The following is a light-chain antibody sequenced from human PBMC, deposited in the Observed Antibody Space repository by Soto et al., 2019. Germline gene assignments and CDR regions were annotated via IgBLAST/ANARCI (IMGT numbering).Light chain of an antibody. Sequence: DIHMTQSPSSLSVSVGDRVTITCRTSQNINAWLAWYQQRPGQAPKLLIYDASTVQSGVPSRFSGSGSGTEFTLTISSLQPDESATYYCQHYSLYSQWTFGQGTKVDIK. CDR1: QNINAW. V-gene: IGKV1-5*01. CDR2: DAS. CDR3: QHYSLYSQWT. J-gene: IGKJ1*01.